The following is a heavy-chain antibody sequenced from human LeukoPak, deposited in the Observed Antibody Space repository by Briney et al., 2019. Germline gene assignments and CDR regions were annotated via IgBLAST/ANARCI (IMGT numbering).Heavy chain of an antibody. J-gene: IGHJ4*02. V-gene: IGHV4-34*01. CDR1: GGSFSGYY. D-gene: IGHD3-22*01. Sequence: PSETLSLTCAVYGGSFSGYYWSWIRQPPGKGLEWIGEINHSGSTNYNPSLKSRVTISVDTSKNQFSLKLSSVTAADTAVYYCARGRITYYYDSRGYYFDYWGQGTLVTVSS. CDR2: INHSGST. CDR3: ARGRITYYYDSRGYYFDY.